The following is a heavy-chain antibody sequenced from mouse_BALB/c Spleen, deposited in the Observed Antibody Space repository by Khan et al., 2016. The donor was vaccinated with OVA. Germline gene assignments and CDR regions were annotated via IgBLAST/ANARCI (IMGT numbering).Heavy chain of an antibody. V-gene: IGHV2-6-4*01. CDR3: ARVYYRYDGYYAMDY. Sequence: QVQLKESGPGLVAPSQSLSITCTVSGFSLSRYNIHWVRQPPGKGLEWLGMIWGGGGTDYNSTLKSRLSISKDNSKSQVFLKMNSLQTDDSAMDYCARVYYRYDGYYAMDYWGQGTSVTVSS. D-gene: IGHD2-14*01. CDR2: IWGGGGT. J-gene: IGHJ4*01. CDR1: GFSLSRYN.